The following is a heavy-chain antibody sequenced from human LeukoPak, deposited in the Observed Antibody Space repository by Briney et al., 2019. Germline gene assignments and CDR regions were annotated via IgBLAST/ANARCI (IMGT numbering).Heavy chain of an antibody. CDR3: ARGNSRAKWGYYGMDV. CDR2: ISSSGSTI. CDR1: GFTFSSCE. Sequence: PGGSLRLSCAASGFTFSSCEMNWVRQAPGKGLEWVAYISSSGSTIYYAGSVKGRFTISRDNAKNSLYLQMNSLRAEDTAVYYCARGNSRAKWGYYGMDVWGKGTTVTVSS. V-gene: IGHV3-48*03. D-gene: IGHD6-13*01. J-gene: IGHJ6*04.